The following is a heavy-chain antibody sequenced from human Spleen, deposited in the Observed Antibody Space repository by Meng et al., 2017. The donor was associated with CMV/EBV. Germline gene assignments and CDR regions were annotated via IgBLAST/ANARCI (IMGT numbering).Heavy chain of an antibody. J-gene: IGHJ4*02. CDR3: ARGTAPRPGY. CDR2: IYYSGST. Sequence: LSLICSVAGGNISPYYWTWVRQAPGKGLEWIGYIYYSGSTNYNPSLKSRVSLSVDTSKKQISLKLKSVSAADTAMYYCARGTAPRPGYWGQGTLVTVSS. V-gene: IGHV4-59*12. CDR1: GGNISPYY. D-gene: IGHD6-6*01.